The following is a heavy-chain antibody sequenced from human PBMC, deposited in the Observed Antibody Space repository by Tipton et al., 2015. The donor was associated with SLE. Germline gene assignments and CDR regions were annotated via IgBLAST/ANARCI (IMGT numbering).Heavy chain of an antibody. D-gene: IGHD7-27*01. CDR2: IYYTGST. V-gene: IGHV4-39*01. CDR3: ARLNSGTGDFEH. Sequence: TLSLTCTISGSSISSSSHYWGWIRQPPGKGLEWIGSIYYTGSTYYNPSLKSRVTISVETSKTLFSLKMSSVTAADTAVYYCARLNSGTGDFEHWGQGTLVIVSS. J-gene: IGHJ4*02. CDR1: GSSISSSSHY.